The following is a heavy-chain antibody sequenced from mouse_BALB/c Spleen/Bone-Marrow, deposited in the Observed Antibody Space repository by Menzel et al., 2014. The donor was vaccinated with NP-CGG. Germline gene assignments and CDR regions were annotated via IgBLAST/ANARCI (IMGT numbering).Heavy chain of an antibody. CDR3: ARQRGYAYAMDY. V-gene: IGHV5-12-1*01. Sequence: EVMLVESGGGLVKPGGSLKLSCAASGFAFSGYDMSWVRQTPEKRLEWVAYISSGGINTYCPDSVKGRFTISRDNAKNTLYLQMNSQKSEDTAMYYCARQRGYAYAMDYWGQGTSVTVSS. J-gene: IGHJ4*01. CDR2: ISSGGINT. CDR1: GFAFSGYD. D-gene: IGHD2-2*01.